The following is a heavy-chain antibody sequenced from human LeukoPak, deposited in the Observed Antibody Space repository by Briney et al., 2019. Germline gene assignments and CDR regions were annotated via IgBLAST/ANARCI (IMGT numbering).Heavy chain of an antibody. J-gene: IGHJ5*02. CDR3: AREHSSGWYGCWFDP. CDR1: GGSFSGYY. Sequence: SETLSLTCAVYGGSFSGYYWSWIRQPPGKGLGWIGEINHSGSTNYNPSLKSRVTISVDTSKNQFSLKLSSVTAADTAVYYCAREHSSGWYGCWFDPWGQGTLVTVSS. V-gene: IGHV4-34*01. CDR2: INHSGST. D-gene: IGHD6-19*01.